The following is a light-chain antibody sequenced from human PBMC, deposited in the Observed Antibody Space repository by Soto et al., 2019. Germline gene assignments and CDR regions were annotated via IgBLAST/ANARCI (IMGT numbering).Light chain of an antibody. CDR1: QSLLYTSNNKNY. V-gene: IGKV4-1*01. Sequence: DIVMTQSPDSLAVSLGERATINCKSSQSLLYTSNNKNYLAWYQQKPGQPPKLLIYWASTHYSGVPDRFSGSGSGKDFTLTSRSMQTEDVAVYFCQQYYSAPWTGGQGTKVEIK. CDR3: QQYYSAPWT. J-gene: IGKJ1*01. CDR2: WAS.